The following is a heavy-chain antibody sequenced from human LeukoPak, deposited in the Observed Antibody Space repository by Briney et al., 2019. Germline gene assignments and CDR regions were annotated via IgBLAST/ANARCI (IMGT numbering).Heavy chain of an antibody. CDR3: ARGKGFDP. CDR2: IGVPGDT. J-gene: IGHJ5*02. CDR1: GFTLSSYD. Sequence: GRSLRLSCAASGFTLSSYDMHWVRQATGKGLEWVSVIGVPGDTYYTDSVKGRFTISRENAKDSLYLQMTSLGAGDTAIYYCARGKGFDPWGQGTLVTVSS. V-gene: IGHV3-13*01.